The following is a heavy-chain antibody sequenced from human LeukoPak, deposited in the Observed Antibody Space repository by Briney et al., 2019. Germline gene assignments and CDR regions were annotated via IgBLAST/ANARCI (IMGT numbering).Heavy chain of an antibody. CDR1: GFTFGSSA. CDR2: IQFDGSYK. Sequence: GGSLRLSCAASGFTFGSSAMHWVRQAPGKGLECVAFIQFDGSYKHYSDSVRGRFTISRDNSKNTLFLEMNSLRAEDTAVYYCATHCSGTACHRDYWGQGTLVTVPS. V-gene: IGHV3-30*02. D-gene: IGHD2-2*01. J-gene: IGHJ4*02. CDR3: ATHCSGTACHRDY.